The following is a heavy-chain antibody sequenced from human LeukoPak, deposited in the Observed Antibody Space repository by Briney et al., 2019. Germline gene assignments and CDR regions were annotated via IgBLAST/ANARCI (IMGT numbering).Heavy chain of an antibody. CDR2: IFPSGGEI. D-gene: IGHD2-15*01. J-gene: IGHJ6*03. CDR3: ARAVGYCSGGSCYSGYFYMDV. V-gene: IGHV3-23*01. CDR1: GFTFSTFA. Sequence: GGSLRLSCAASGFTFSTFAMIWVRQPPGKGLEWVSSIFPSGGEIHYADSVRGRFTISRDNSKSTLSLQMNSLRAEDTAVYYCARAVGYCSGGSCYSGYFYMDVWGKGTTVTVSS.